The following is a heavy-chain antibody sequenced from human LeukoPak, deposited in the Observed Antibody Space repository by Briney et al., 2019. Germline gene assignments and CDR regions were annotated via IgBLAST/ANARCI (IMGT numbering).Heavy chain of an antibody. J-gene: IGHJ6*03. CDR3: ARGGYQPYYYMDV. Sequence: PGGSLRLSCAASGFTFSSYAINWVRQAPGKGLEWVSSISSSSGYIFYADSVKGRFTISRDNSKKIVYLQMDSLRVDDTAVYYCARGGYQPYYYMDVWGTGTTVTVSS. D-gene: IGHD2-2*01. CDR2: ISSSSGYI. CDR1: GFTFSSYA. V-gene: IGHV3-21*01.